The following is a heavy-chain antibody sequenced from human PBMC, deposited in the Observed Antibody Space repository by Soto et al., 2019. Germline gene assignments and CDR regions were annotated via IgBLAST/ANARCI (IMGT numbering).Heavy chain of an antibody. V-gene: IGHV3-23*01. CDR1: RFTFSSYA. J-gene: IGHJ4*02. D-gene: IGHD3-10*01. CDR3: VLWPPYYFDY. CDR2: ISGSGVTT. Sequence: GGSLRLSCAASRFTFSSYAMSWVRQTPGKGLEWVSAISGSGVTTYYADSVKGRFTISRDNSKNTLYLQMNSLRAEDTAVYYCVLWPPYYFDYWGQGTLVTVSS.